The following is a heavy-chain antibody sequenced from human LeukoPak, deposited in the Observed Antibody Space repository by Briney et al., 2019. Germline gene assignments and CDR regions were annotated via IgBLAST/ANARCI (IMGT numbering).Heavy chain of an antibody. V-gene: IGHV3-23*01. CDR2: ILESGGST. Sequence: PGGSLRLSCAASGFTFTNYAMSSVRHAPGKGLEWVSAILESGGSTYYAGSVKGRFTISRDNSKNTLYLQMNSLRAEDTAVYYCAKRSPRDYYYNMDVWGQGTTVTVSS. J-gene: IGHJ6*02. CDR1: GFTFTNYA. CDR3: AKRSPRDYYYNMDV.